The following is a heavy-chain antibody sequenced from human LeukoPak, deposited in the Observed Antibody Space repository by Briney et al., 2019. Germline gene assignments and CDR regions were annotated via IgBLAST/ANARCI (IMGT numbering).Heavy chain of an antibody. V-gene: IGHV1-69*01. J-gene: IGHJ5*02. CDR3: ARDPGYYDSSGYYPNWFDP. Sequence: GSSVKVSCKASGGTFSSYAISWVRQAPGQGLEWMGGIIPIFGTANYAQKFQGRVTITADESTSTAYMELSSPRSEDTAVYYCARDPGYYDSSGYYPNWFDPWGQGTLVTVSS. D-gene: IGHD3-22*01. CDR2: IIPIFGTA. CDR1: GGTFSSYA.